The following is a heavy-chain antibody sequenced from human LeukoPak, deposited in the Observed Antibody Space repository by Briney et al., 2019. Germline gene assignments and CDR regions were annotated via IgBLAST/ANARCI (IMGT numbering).Heavy chain of an antibody. V-gene: IGHV3-74*01. CDR2: INADGSTT. CDR3: IVVVEPPDSDGFDV. D-gene: IGHD1-14*01. CDR1: GFTFGNSW. J-gene: IGHJ3*01. Sequence: GGSLRLSCAASGFTFGNSWVHWVRQAPGKGLVWVSLINADGSTTSYADSVKGRFTISRDNARNTLSLEMNSLTIEDTAVYYCIVVVEPPDSDGFDVWGQGTMISVSS.